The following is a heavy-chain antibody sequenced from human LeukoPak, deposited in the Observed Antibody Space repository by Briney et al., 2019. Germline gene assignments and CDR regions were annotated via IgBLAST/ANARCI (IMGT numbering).Heavy chain of an antibody. J-gene: IGHJ4*02. CDR1: GFTFSGYP. CDR3: ARVTGYSSSSLHY. V-gene: IGHV3-21*01. D-gene: IGHD6-6*01. CDR2: ISSSSSYI. Sequence: GKSLRLSCAASGFTFSGYPIHWVRQAPGKGLEWVSSISSSSSYIYYADSVKGRFTISRDNAKNSLYLQMNSLRAEDTAVYYCARVTGYSSSSLHYWGQGTLVTVSS.